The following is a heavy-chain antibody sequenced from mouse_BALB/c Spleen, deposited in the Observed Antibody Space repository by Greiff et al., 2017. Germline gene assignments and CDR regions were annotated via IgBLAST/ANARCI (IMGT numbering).Heavy chain of an antibody. V-gene: IGHV1-15*01. Sequence: QVQLKQSGAELVKPGASVKLSCTASGFNIKDTYMHWVKQTPVHGLEWIGAIDPETGGTAYNQKFKGKATLTADKSSSTAYMQLSSLASEDSAVYYCARGVYGSSWDYWYFDVWGAGTTVTVSS. CDR3: ARGVYGSSWDYWYFDV. J-gene: IGHJ1*01. D-gene: IGHD1-1*01. CDR2: IDPETGGT. CDR1: GFNIKDTY.